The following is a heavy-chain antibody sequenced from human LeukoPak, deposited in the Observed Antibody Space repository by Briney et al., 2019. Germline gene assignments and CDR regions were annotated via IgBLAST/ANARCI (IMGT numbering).Heavy chain of an antibody. V-gene: IGHV4-61*10. J-gene: IGHJ3*02. Sequence: SETLSLTCTVSGGSISSGSYYWSWIRQPAGKGLEWIAEITHTGSTNYNPSLKSRVTISVDKSKNQFSLKLSSVTAADTAVYYCAREDAFDIWGQGTMVTVSS. CDR3: AREDAFDI. CDR2: ITHTGST. CDR1: GGSISSGSYY.